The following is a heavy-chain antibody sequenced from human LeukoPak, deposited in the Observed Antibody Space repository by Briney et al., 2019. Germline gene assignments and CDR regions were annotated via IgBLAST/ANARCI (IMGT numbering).Heavy chain of an antibody. CDR3: ARAVGSSESNYFDP. CDR2: IYTSGTT. J-gene: IGHJ5*02. Sequence: SQTLSVTCTVSGGSVSSGNYYWSWIRQPAGKGLEWIGRIYTSGTTNYNPSLDSRVTILLDTSKNQFSLKLSSVTAADTAVYYCARAVGSSESNYFDPWGQGTLATVSS. V-gene: IGHV4-61*02. D-gene: IGHD1-7*01. CDR1: GGSVSSGNYY.